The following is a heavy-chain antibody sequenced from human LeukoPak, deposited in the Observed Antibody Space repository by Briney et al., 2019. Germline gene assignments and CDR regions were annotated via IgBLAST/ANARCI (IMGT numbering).Heavy chain of an antibody. D-gene: IGHD4-17*01. CDR1: GFTFSSFA. CDR3: SVGAYYYYYYMDV. CDR2: IGSDSGAI. Sequence: GGSLRLSCAASGFTFSSFAMIWVRQAPGKGLEWVSVIGSDSGAIQYADSVKGRFTISRDNAKNSLYLQMNSLRAEDTAVYYCSVGAYYYYYYMDVWGKGTTVTVSS. J-gene: IGHJ6*03. V-gene: IGHV3-48*04.